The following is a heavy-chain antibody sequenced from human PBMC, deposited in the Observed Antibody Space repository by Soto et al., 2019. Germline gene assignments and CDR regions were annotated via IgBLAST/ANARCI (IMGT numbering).Heavy chain of an antibody. J-gene: IGHJ5*02. Sequence: PWETLSLTCSVSGGSISNYYWTWIRQPPGKGLEWIGYIYYNERTTYNSSLKSRVTISLDTSKSQLSLNLTSVTAADTAVYYCARVDGSGTYSLIDLWGQGTLVTVSS. V-gene: IGHV4-59*01. CDR1: GGSISNYY. CDR3: ARVDGSGTYSLIDL. CDR2: IYYNERT. D-gene: IGHD3-10*01.